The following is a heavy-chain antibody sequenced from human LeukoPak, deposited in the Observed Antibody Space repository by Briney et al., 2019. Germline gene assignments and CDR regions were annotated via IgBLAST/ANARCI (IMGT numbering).Heavy chain of an antibody. V-gene: IGHV3-48*04. J-gene: IGHJ4*02. CDR2: ISSTASSI. CDR3: ATSDDSSAND. D-gene: IGHD3-22*01. Sequence: GGSLRLSCAASEFTFSSYSMSWFRQAPGKGLEWVSYISSTASSIYYADSVKGRFTISRDNAKNSLYLQMNSLRADDTAVYYCATSDDSSANDWGQGTLVTVSS. CDR1: EFTFSSYS.